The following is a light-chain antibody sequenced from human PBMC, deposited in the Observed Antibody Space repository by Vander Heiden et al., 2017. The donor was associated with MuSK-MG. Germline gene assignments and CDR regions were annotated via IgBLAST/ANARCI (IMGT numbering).Light chain of an antibody. CDR3: QQYDNHPLT. Sequence: DIQMTQSPSSLSASVGDRVTITCQASQDISNYLNWYQQKPGKAPKLLIYDASNLETGVPSRFSGSGSGTDFTFSISSLQLEAFATYYCQQYDNHPLTFGQGTKVEIK. V-gene: IGKV1-33*01. CDR2: DAS. J-gene: IGKJ1*01. CDR1: QDISNY.